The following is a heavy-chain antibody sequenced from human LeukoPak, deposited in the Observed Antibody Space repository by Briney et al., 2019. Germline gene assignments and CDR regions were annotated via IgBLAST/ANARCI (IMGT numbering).Heavy chain of an antibody. CDR1: GFIFSTQG. D-gene: IGHD2-21*01. CDR3: SRDLRKVSYFDC. CDR2: IWYDGSNK. Sequence: GGSLSLSRVASGFIFSTQGMHWVRQAPGKGLAWVALIWYDGSNKYYADSVKGRFTISRDNSKNTLYLQMNSLRVEDTAVYYCSRDLRKVSYFDCWGQGTLVTVSS. J-gene: IGHJ4*02. V-gene: IGHV3-33*01.